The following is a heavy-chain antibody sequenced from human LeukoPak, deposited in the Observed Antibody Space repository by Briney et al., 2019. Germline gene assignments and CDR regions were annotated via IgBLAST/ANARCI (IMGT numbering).Heavy chain of an antibody. V-gene: IGHV1-69*06. J-gene: IGHJ4*02. CDR3: ARAYCSSTSCPLDY. CDR2: IIPIFGTA. D-gene: IGHD2-2*01. CDR1: GGTFSSYA. Sequence: SVKVSCKASGGTFSSYAISWVRQAPGQGLEWMGGIIPIFGTANYAQKFQGRVTITADKSTSTAYMELSSPRSEDTAVYYCARAYCSSTSCPLDYWGQGTLVTVSS.